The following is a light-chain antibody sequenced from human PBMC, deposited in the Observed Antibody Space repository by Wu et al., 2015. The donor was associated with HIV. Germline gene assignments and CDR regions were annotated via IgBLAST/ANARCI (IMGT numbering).Light chain of an antibody. J-gene: IGKJ2*01. CDR1: QSISDY. CDR2: TAS. V-gene: IGKV1-39*01. Sequence: DIQMTQSPSSLSASVGDRVTISCRASQSISDYVNWYQQRPGEAPELLIYTASSLQSGVPSRFRGRGSGTDFTLTITSLQPEDFATYYCQQSYSAPYTFGQGTRLDIK. CDR3: QQSYSAPYT.